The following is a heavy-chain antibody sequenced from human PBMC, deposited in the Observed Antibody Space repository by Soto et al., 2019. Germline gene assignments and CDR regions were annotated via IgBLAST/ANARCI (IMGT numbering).Heavy chain of an antibody. D-gene: IGHD5-18*01. V-gene: IGHV3-33*01. CDR2: IWYDGSNK. CDR1: GFTFSSYG. J-gene: IGHJ4*02. CDR3: ARDLDSGYSYILGY. Sequence: RGSLRLSCAASGFTFSSYGMHWVRQAPGKGLEWVAVIWYDGSNKYYADSVKGRFTISRDNSKNTLYLQMNSLRAEDTAVYYCARDLDSGYSYILGYWGQGTLVTVS.